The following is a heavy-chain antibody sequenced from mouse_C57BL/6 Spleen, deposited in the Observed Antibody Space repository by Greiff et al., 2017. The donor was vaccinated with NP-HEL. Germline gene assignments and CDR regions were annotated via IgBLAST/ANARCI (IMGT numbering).Heavy chain of an antibody. CDR2: IYPGSGST. CDR3: ARCGSSYDYFDY. V-gene: IGHV1-55*01. D-gene: IGHD1-1*01. J-gene: IGHJ2*01. Sequence: VQLQQSGAELVKPGASVKMSCKASGYTFTSYWITWVKQRPGQGLEWIGDIYPGSGSTNYNEKFKSKATLTVDTSSSTAYMQLSSLTSEDSAVYYCARCGSSYDYFDYWGQGTTLTVSS. CDR1: GYTFTSYW.